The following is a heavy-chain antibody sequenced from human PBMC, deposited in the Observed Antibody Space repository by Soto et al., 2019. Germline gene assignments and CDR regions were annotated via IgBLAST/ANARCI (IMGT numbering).Heavy chain of an antibody. CDR2: ISSYNGNT. J-gene: IGHJ3*02. D-gene: IGHD2-15*01. CDR1: GYTFTSYG. Sequence: QVQLVQSGAEVKKPGASVKVSCKASGYTFTSYGISWVRQAPGQGLEWMGCISSYNGNTNYAQKLQGRVNMTTDTSTSTSYMELRSLRHDDTAVYYCARVYEVVVVVAATRRLKGQDAFDIWGQWTMVTVSS. CDR3: ARVYEVVVVVAATRRLKGQDAFDI. V-gene: IGHV1-18*01.